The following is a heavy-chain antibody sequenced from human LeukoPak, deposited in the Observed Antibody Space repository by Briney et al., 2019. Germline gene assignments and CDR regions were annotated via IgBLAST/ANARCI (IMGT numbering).Heavy chain of an antibody. CDR3: ARDDAFRGVAMDV. J-gene: IGHJ6*01. CDR1: GFTFSGYW. CDR2: LNTDGSST. V-gene: IGHV3-74*01. D-gene: IGHD3-16*01. Sequence: PGGSLRLFCAASGFTFSGYWMHWVRQVPGEGLVWVSRLNTDGSSTSYADSVKGRFTISRDNAKNTLYLQMNSLRAEDTAVYYCARDDAFRGVAMDVWGQGTTVTVSS.